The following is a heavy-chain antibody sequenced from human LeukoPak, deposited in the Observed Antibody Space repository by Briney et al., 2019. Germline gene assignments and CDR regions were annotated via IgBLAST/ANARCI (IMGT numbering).Heavy chain of an antibody. CDR1: GFSFSSHS. CDR3: ARDPKNYIVAAGHFDY. Sequence: GGSLRLSCAVSGFSFSSHSMTWVRQVPGKGLEWVAVISYDGSNKYYADSVKGRFTFSRDNSKNTLYLQMNSLRAEDTAVYYCARDPKNYIVAAGHFDYWGQGTLVTVSS. D-gene: IGHD6-13*01. V-gene: IGHV3-30-3*01. CDR2: ISYDGSNK. J-gene: IGHJ4*02.